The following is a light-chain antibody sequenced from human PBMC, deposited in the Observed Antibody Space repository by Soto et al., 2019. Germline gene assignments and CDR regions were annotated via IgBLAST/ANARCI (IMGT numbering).Light chain of an antibody. Sequence: EIVLTQSPGTLSLSPGEGATLSCRASQSVGSSYLAWFQQSPGQAPRLLIYGASSRATGIPDRFSGSGSGTEFTLTISRLEPEDFAVYYCQQYGSSPRTFGQGTKVEIK. V-gene: IGKV3-20*01. J-gene: IGKJ1*01. CDR2: GAS. CDR1: QSVGSSY. CDR3: QQYGSSPRT.